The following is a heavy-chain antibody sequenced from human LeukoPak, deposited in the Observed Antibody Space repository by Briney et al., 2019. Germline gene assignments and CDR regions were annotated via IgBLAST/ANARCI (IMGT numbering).Heavy chain of an antibody. CDR1: GYTFTGYY. V-gene: IGHV1-2*02. CDR2: INPNSGGT. J-gene: IGHJ5*02. CDR3: ARDRLGSSGWYLAT. D-gene: IGHD6-19*01. Sequence: XSVKVSCKASGYTFTGYYMHWGRQAPGQGFEWMGWINPNSGGTNYAQKFQGRVTMTRDTSISTAYMELSRLRSDDTAVYYCARDRLGSSGWYLATWGQGTLVTVSS.